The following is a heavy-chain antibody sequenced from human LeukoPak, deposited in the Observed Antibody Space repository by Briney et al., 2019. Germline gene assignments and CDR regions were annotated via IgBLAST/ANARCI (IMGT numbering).Heavy chain of an antibody. V-gene: IGHV3-7*01. CDR1: GFTFSDYW. Sequence: QPGGSLRLSCTASGFTFSDYWMMWIRQAPGKGLEWVAQIKVDGSEKYYVDSVRGRFTISRDNAKNSLDLQMNTLRVEDTAVYYCVRDATRGGDLDHWGQGTLVTVSS. CDR3: VRDATRGGDLDH. J-gene: IGHJ5*02. D-gene: IGHD2-21*01. CDR2: IKVDGSEK.